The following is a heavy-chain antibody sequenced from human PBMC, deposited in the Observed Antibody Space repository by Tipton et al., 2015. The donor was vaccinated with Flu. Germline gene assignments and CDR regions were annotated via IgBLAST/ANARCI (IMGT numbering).Heavy chain of an antibody. Sequence: TLSLTCAVSGYSIYSGHHWGWIRQSPGKGLEWIGNVHYSGTAHYEPSLRSRVIISLDSSRNQFFLKLSSVTAADTAVYYCGAVAGNGNWFDPWGQGTLVTVSS. CDR1: GYSIYSGHH. J-gene: IGHJ5*02. V-gene: IGHV4-38-2*01. D-gene: IGHD6-19*01. CDR3: GAVAGNGNWFDP. CDR2: VHYSGTA.